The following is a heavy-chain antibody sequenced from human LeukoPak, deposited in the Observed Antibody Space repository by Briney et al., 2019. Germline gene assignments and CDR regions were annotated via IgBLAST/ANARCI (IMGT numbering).Heavy chain of an antibody. Sequence: SETLSLTCTVSGGSISSYYWSWIRQPPGKGLEWIVYIYYSGSTNYNPSLKSRVTISVDTSKNQFSLKLSSVTAADTAVYYCASGVREYSLVYWGQGTLVTVSS. CDR2: IYYSGST. J-gene: IGHJ4*02. CDR3: ASGVREYSLVY. CDR1: GGSISSYY. V-gene: IGHV4-59*08. D-gene: IGHD5-18*01.